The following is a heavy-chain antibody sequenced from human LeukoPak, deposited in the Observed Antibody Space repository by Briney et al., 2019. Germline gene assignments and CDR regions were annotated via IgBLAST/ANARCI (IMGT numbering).Heavy chain of an antibody. D-gene: IGHD3-10*01. CDR1: GFNFRSYR. J-gene: IGHJ3*02. V-gene: IGHV3-7*05. CDR2: IKPDGSQK. Sequence: GGSLRLSCVGSGFNFRSYRMSWVRQAPGKGLEWVANIKPDGSQKYFVDSVRGRFTISRDNAKNSVYLQMTSLRAEDTALYYCERGGMGGIKAFDMWGQGTVVTVSS. CDR3: ERGGMGGIKAFDM.